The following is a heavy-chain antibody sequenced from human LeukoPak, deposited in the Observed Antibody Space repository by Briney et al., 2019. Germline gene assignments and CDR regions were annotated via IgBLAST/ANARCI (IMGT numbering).Heavy chain of an antibody. CDR1: GGSISSSSYY. V-gene: IGHV4-39*07. CDR3: ARDVRGGGKDY. Sequence: PSETLSLTRTVSGGSISSSSYYWGWIRQPPGKGLEWIGSIYYSGSTYYNPSLKSRVTISVDTSKNQFSLKLSSVTAADTAVYYCARDVRGGGKDYWGQGTLVTVSS. J-gene: IGHJ4*02. CDR2: IYYSGST. D-gene: IGHD3-16*01.